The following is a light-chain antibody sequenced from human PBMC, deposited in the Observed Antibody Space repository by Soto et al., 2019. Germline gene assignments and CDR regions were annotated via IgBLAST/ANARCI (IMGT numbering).Light chain of an antibody. CDR3: MQALQTPWT. Sequence: IVMTQSPLSLPVTPGEPASISCRSSQSPLHSNGYNYLDWYLQKPGQSPKLLIYLGSNRASGVTDRFSGSGSGTDFTLKISRVEAEDVGVYYCMQALQTPWTFGQGTKVEIK. CDR1: QSPLHSNGYNY. V-gene: IGKV2-28*01. CDR2: LGS. J-gene: IGKJ1*01.